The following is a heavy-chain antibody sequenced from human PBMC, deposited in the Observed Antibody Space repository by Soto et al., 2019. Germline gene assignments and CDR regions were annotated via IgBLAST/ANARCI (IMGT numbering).Heavy chain of an antibody. CDR3: VTGDHLVR. CDR1: GYTFTGYY. J-gene: IGHJ4*02. Sequence: ASVKVSCKTSGYTFTGYYLNWVRQAPGRGLEWVGWINPKTGDTNNAQKFQGRVTMTTDTSISTGYMELSGLKSDDTAVYYCVTGDHLVRWGQGTRVTVSA. D-gene: IGHD6-6*01. CDR2: INPKTGDT. V-gene: IGHV1-2*02.